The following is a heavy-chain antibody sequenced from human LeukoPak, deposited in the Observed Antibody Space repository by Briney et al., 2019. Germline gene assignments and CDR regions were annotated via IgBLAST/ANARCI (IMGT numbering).Heavy chain of an antibody. Sequence: GGSLRLSCLASGFTFSNYAMSWVRQAPGKGLEWVGRIKSKTDGGTTDYAAPVKGRFTISRDDSKNTLYLQMNSLKTEDTAVYYCTTCDKVVTPDYWGQGTLVTVSS. CDR2: IKSKTDGGTT. CDR3: TTCDKVVTPDY. CDR1: GFTFSNYA. D-gene: IGHD4-23*01. J-gene: IGHJ4*02. V-gene: IGHV3-15*01.